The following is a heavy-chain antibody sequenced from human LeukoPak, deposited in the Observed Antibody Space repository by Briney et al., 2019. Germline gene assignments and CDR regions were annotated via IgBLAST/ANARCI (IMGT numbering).Heavy chain of an antibody. CDR1: GVTLTRYH. CDR3: ASPYGGPRTA. V-gene: IGHV3-23*01. J-gene: IGHJ5*02. Sequence: GGSLRLSCADSGVTLTRYHMTWVRQAPGKGLEWVSAISSSGSSTYYADSVKGRFTISRDHSKSTLYLQMNGLRAEDTAVYYCASPYGGPRTAWGQGTLVTVSS. CDR2: ISSSGSST. D-gene: IGHD4-23*01.